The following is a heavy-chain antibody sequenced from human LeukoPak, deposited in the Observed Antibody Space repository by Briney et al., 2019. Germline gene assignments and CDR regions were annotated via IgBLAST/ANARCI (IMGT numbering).Heavy chain of an antibody. J-gene: IGHJ3*02. CDR1: GYTSTSYY. CDR3: AREKVATTTSGSDAFDI. CDR2: INPSGGST. Sequence: ASVKVSCKASGYTSTSYYMHWVRQAPGQGLEWMGIINPSGGSTSYAQKFQGRVTMTRDTSTSTVYMELSSLRSEDTAVYYCAREKVATTTSGSDAFDIWGQGTMVTVSS. D-gene: IGHD5-12*01. V-gene: IGHV1-46*01.